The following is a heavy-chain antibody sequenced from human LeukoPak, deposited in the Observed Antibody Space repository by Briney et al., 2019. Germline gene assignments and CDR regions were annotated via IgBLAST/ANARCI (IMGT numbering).Heavy chain of an antibody. CDR2: INPNSGDT. Sequence: ASVKVSCKTSGYTFSDYYIHWIRQAPGQGLEWVGWINPNSGDTDYAQKFQGRVTVTRDTSISTAYMELGRLRSDDTAVYYCARSYGSGSYYRGPSDAFDIWGQGTMVTVSS. CDR3: ARSYGSGSYYRGPSDAFDI. V-gene: IGHV1-2*02. J-gene: IGHJ3*02. D-gene: IGHD3-10*01. CDR1: GYTFSDYY.